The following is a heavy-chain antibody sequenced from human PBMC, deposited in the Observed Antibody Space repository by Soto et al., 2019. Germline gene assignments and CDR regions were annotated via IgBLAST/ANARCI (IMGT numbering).Heavy chain of an antibody. CDR1: GFTFSSYG. CDR2: MSWDGSDE. Sequence: QVQLVESGGGVVQPGRSLRLSCAASGFTFSSYGMHWVRQAPGKGLEWVAVMSWDGSDEFYEETVKGRFTVSRDNSRNTLYLQMNSLRPEDTAVYYCAKEGCSGGNCYGFDYWGQGTLVTVSS. J-gene: IGHJ4*02. D-gene: IGHD2-15*01. CDR3: AKEGCSGGNCYGFDY. V-gene: IGHV3-30*18.